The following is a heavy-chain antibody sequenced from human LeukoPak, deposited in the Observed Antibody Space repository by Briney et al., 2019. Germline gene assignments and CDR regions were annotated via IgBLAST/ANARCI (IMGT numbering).Heavy chain of an antibody. J-gene: IGHJ4*02. D-gene: IGHD2-2*03. Sequence: PSETLSLXCTVSGGSISSSSYYWDWIRQPPGKGLEWIGSIYYSGRIYYNPSLKSRVTISVDTSKNQFSLKLSSVTAADTAVYYCARHGGYCSSTSCFYYWGQGTLVTVSS. V-gene: IGHV4-39*01. CDR2: IYYSGRI. CDR3: ARHGGYCSSTSCFYY. CDR1: GGSISSSSYY.